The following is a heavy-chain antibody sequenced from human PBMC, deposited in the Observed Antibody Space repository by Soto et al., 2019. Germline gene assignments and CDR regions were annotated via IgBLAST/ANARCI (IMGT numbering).Heavy chain of an antibody. Sequence: SGPTLVNPTQTLTLTCTFSGFSLSTSGVCVSWIRQPPGKALEWLARIDWDDDKYYSTSLKTRLTISKDTSKNQVVLTMTNMEPVDTATYYCARILPGYSRGYYFDYWGQGTLVTVSS. J-gene: IGHJ4*02. CDR2: IDWDDDK. V-gene: IGHV2-70*11. CDR1: GFSLSTSGVC. D-gene: IGHD5-18*01. CDR3: ARILPGYSRGYYFDY.